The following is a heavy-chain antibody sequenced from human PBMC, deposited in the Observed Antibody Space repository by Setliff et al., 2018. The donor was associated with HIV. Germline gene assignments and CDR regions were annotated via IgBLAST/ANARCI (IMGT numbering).Heavy chain of an antibody. J-gene: IGHJ6*03. CDR2: INPSGGTI. CDR3: ARGPGRGSSWYVGFSYYYYYMDV. Sequence: GASVKVSCKASGYTFTNNGIHWVRQAPGQGLEWMGIINPSGGTINYSQKFQGRVTITADKSTSTAYMELSSLRSEDPAVYYCARGPGRGSSWYVGFSYYYYYMDVWGKGTTVTVSS. V-gene: IGHV1-46*01. CDR1: GYTFTNNG. D-gene: IGHD6-13*01.